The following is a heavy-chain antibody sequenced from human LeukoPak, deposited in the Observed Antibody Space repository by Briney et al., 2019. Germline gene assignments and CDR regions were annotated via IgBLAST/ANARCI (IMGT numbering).Heavy chain of an antibody. CDR2: INRSGST. D-gene: IGHD6-13*01. V-gene: IGHV4-34*01. CDR3: ARGRRTAAACYDP. CDR1: SGSFSAYY. J-gene: IGHJ5*02. Sequence: PSETLSLTCAVYSGSFSAYYWSWIRQPPGKGLEWIGEINRSGSTNYNPSLKSRVTISVDTSKNQFSLMLSSVTAADTAVYYCARGRRTAAACYDPWGQGTLVTVSS.